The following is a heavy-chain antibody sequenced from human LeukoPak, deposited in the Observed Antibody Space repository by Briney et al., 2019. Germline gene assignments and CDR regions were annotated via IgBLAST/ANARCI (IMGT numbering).Heavy chain of an antibody. J-gene: IGHJ4*02. V-gene: IGHV3-74*01. D-gene: IGHD3-22*01. CDR1: GFTFSSYW. Sequence: PGGSLRLSCAASGFTFSSYWMHWVRQAPGKGLVWVSRISSDGSSTSYADSVKGRFTISRDNAKNTLYLQMNSLRAEDTAVYYCARSMIFPPDSFDYGGQGTLVTVSS. CDR2: ISSDGSST. CDR3: ARSMIFPPDSFDY.